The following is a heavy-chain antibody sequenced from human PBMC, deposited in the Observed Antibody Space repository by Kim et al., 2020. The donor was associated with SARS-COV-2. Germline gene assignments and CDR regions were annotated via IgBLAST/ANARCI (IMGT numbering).Heavy chain of an antibody. V-gene: IGHV1-2*02. D-gene: IGHD6-19*01. CDR3: ARTKFRIAVAAYPIDY. CDR2: INPNSGGT. CDR1: GYTFTGYY. Sequence: ASVKVSCKASGYTFTGYYMHWVRQAPGQGLEWMGWINPNSGGTNYAQKFQGRVTMTRDTSISTAYMELSRLRSDDTAVYYCARTKFRIAVAAYPIDYWGQGTLVTVSS. J-gene: IGHJ4*02.